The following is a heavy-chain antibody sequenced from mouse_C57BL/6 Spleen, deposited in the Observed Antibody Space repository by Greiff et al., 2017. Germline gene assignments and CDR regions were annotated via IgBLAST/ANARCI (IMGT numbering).Heavy chain of an antibody. V-gene: IGHV5-6*02. CDR3: ARRAMVTTGGYFDY. CDR2: ISSGGSYT. Sequence: EVKVVESGGDLVKPGGSLKLSCAASGFTFSSYGMSWVRQTPDKRLEWVATISSGGSYTYYPDSVKGRFTISRDNAKNTLYLQMSSLKSEDTAMYYCARRAMVTTGGYFDYWGQGTTLTVSS. CDR1: GFTFSSYG. J-gene: IGHJ2*01. D-gene: IGHD2-2*01.